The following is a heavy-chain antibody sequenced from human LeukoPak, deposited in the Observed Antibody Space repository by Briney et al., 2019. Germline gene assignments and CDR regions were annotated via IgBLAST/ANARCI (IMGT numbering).Heavy chain of an antibody. V-gene: IGHV4-34*01. CDR3: ARSIYCSSTSCRDY. CDR1: GGSFSGYY. Sequence: SETLSLTCAVYGGSFSGYYWSWIRQPPGKGLEWIGEINHSGSTNYNPSLKSRVTISVDTSKNQLSLKLSSVTAADTAVYYCARSIYCSSTSCRDYWGQGTLVTVSS. J-gene: IGHJ4*02. D-gene: IGHD2-2*01. CDR2: INHSGST.